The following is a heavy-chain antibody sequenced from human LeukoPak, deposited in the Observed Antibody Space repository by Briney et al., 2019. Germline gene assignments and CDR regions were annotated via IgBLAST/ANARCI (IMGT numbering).Heavy chain of an antibody. J-gene: IGHJ6*02. CDR2: IYYSGST. D-gene: IGHD3-3*01. CDR1: GDSIRSGGYY. CDR3: ARDRYDSYPMDV. Sequence: SETLSLTCTVSGDSIRSGGYYWSWIRQHPGKGLEWIGYIYYSGSTYYSPSLKSRATISVDTSKNQFSLNLSSVTAADTAVYYCARDRYDSYPMDVWGQGTTVTVSS. V-gene: IGHV4-31*03.